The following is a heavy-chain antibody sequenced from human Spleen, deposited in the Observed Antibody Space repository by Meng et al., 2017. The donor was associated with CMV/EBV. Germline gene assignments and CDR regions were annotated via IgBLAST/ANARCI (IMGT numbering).Heavy chain of an antibody. CDR2: IYYGGGT. CDR3: ARRPDRIVILPARKYYFDY. J-gene: IGHJ4*02. CDR1: GGSISSSSYY. D-gene: IGHD2-2*01. Sequence: SETLSLTCTVSGGSISSSSYYWGWIRQPPGKGLEWIGSIYYGGGTYYNPSLKSRVIISVDTSKNQFSLKVNSVTAADTAVYYCARRPDRIVILPARKYYFDYWGQGTLVTVSS. V-gene: IGHV4-39*07.